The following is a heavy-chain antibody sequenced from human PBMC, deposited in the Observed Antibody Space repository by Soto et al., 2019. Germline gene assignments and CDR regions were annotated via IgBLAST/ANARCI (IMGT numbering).Heavy chain of an antibody. J-gene: IGHJ4*02. CDR2: IIRIFDTP. CDR3: ARGVREMATISTFDY. Sequence: QVQLVQSGAEVKKPGSSVKVSCKASGGTFNNSAFSWVRQAPGQGLEWVGGIIRIFDTPSYAHKFQGRVTIIADESTSTVYMELSSLTSEDTAVYYCARGVREMATISTFDYWGQGTQVTVSS. CDR1: GGTFNNSA. V-gene: IGHV1-69*01. D-gene: IGHD1-26*01.